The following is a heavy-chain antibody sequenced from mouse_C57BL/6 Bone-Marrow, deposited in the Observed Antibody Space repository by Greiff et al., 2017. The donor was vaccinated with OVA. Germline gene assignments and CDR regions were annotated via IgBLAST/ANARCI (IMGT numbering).Heavy chain of an antibody. V-gene: IGHV1-50*01. CDR3: ARWGWLPYYFDY. CDR2: IDPSDSYT. D-gene: IGHD2-3*01. J-gene: IGHJ2*01. CDR1: GYTFTSYW. Sequence: QVQLQQSGAELARPGASVKLSCKASGYTFTSYWMQWVKQRPGQGLEWIGEIDPSDSYTNYNQKFKGKATLTVDTSSSTAYMQLSSLTSEDSAVYYCARWGWLPYYFDYWGQGTTLTVSS.